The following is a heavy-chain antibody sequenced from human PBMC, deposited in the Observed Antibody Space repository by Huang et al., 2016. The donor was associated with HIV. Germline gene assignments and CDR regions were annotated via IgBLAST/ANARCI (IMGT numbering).Heavy chain of an antibody. CDR1: GGTFSKYA. D-gene: IGHD4-17*01. CDR2: SIPMFGTP. J-gene: IGHJ4*02. V-gene: IGHV1-69*13. CDR3: ARGQLGSYGDYDVLY. Sequence: QVQLVQSGAEVKTPGASVKFSCKASGGTFSKYAISWVRQAPGQGLEWMGWSIPMFGTPNYARKVQGRVTITADDSTSTTYVEVSSLRSEDTALYYCARGQLGSYGDYDVLYWGQGTLVTVSS.